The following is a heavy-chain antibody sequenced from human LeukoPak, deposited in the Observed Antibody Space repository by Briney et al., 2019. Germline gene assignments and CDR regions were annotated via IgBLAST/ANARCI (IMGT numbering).Heavy chain of an antibody. CDR2: INNGNGDT. CDR1: GYTFTSYA. D-gene: IGHD1-26*01. Sequence: ASVKVSCQASGYTFTSYAIHWVRQAPGQRLEWLGWINNGNGDTRYSQTFEGRVTITSYTSESTAYMELSSLRSGDTAVYFCARDLGSGSLHYWGQGTLVTVSS. J-gene: IGHJ4*02. CDR3: ARDLGSGSLHY. V-gene: IGHV1-3*04.